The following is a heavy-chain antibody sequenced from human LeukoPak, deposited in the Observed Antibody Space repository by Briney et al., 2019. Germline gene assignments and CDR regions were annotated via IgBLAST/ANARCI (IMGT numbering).Heavy chain of an antibody. CDR1: GFTFSNYW. D-gene: IGHD2-21*02. J-gene: IGHJ4*02. Sequence: GGSLRLSCAASGFTFSNYWMHWVRHAPGKGLVWVSRIYSDGSTTSYADSVKGRFTISRDNAKNTLYLQMNSLRAEDTAVYYCASSAEVTAPSHDYWGQGTLVTVSS. CDR2: IYSDGSTT. V-gene: IGHV3-74*01. CDR3: ASSAEVTAPSHDY.